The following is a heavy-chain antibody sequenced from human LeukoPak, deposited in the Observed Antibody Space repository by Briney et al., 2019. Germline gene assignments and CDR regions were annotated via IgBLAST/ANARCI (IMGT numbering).Heavy chain of an antibody. CDR2: ISSSSSYI. Sequence: PGGSLRLSCAASGFTFSSYWMSWVRQAPGKGLEWVSSISSSSSYIYYADSVKGRFTISRDNAKNSLYLQMNSLRAEDTAVYYCARDWAWSDAFDIWGQGTMVTVSS. CDR3: ARDWAWSDAFDI. CDR1: GFTFSSYW. J-gene: IGHJ3*02. D-gene: IGHD3-16*01. V-gene: IGHV3-21*01.